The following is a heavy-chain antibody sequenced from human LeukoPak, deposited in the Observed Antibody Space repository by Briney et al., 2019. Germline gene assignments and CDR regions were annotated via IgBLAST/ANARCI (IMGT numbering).Heavy chain of an antibody. J-gene: IGHJ4*02. CDR2: ISSGGTTI. Sequence: GGSLRLSYAASGFTLSNYALNWVRQAPGKGLEWVSYISSGGTTIYYADSVKGRFTFSRDNAKNSLYLQMNSLRAEDTAVYYCARSGSSWYYFDCWGQGTLVTVSS. D-gene: IGHD6-13*01. CDR3: ARSGSSWYYFDC. CDR1: GFTLSNYA. V-gene: IGHV3-48*03.